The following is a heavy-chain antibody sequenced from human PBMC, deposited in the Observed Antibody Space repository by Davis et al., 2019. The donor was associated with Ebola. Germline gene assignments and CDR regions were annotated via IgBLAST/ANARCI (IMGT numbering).Heavy chain of an antibody. Sequence: SETLSLTCTVSGGSISSSSYYWGWIRQPPGKGLAWIGSIYYSGSTYYNPSLKSRVTISVDTSKNQFSLKLSSVTAADTAVYYCARARSGYYYYGMDVWGQGTTVTVSS. CDR2: IYYSGST. CDR3: ARARSGYYYYGMDV. D-gene: IGHD7-27*01. CDR1: GGSISSSSYY. J-gene: IGHJ6*02. V-gene: IGHV4-39*01.